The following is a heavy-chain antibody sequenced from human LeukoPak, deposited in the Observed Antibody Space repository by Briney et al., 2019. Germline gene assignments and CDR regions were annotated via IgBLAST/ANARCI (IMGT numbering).Heavy chain of an antibody. CDR3: ARDWGLGGCSSTSCYPYWYFDL. CDR2: IYHSGST. D-gene: IGHD2-2*01. J-gene: IGHJ2*01. Sequence: SETLSLTCTVSGYSISSGYYWGWIRQPPGKGLEWIGSIYHSGSTYYNPSLKSRVTISVDTSKNQFSLKPSSVTAADTAVYYCARDWGLGGCSSTSCYPYWYFDLWGRGTLVTVSS. CDR1: GYSISSGYY. V-gene: IGHV4-38-2*02.